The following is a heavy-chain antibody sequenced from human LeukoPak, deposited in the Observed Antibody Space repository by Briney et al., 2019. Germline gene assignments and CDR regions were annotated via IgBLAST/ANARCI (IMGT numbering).Heavy chain of an antibody. CDR2: IIPIFGTA. Sequence: SVKVSCKPTGGTFSSYAINWVREAPGQALEWIGGIIPIFGTANYAQKFQGRVTITADESTSTAYMDLRSLGFDDTAVYYCARGSKDWYYYYYYMDVWGKGTTVTVSS. V-gene: IGHV1-69*13. D-gene: IGHD3/OR15-3a*01. CDR3: ARGSKDWYYYYYYMDV. CDR1: GGTFSSYA. J-gene: IGHJ6*03.